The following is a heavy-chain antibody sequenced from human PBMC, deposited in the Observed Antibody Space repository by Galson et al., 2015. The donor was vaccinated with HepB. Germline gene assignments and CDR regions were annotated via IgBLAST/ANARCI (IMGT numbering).Heavy chain of an antibody. D-gene: IGHD4-17*01. CDR3: AKDLDYGDYTYDSYYGMDV. Sequence: SLRLSCAASGFTFSSYGMNWVRQAPGKGLEWISSISGYSTTIYYADSVKGRFTVSRDNAQNSLSLQMNSLRDEDSAVYYCAKDLDYGDYTYDSYYGMDVWAKGPRSPSP. CDR1: GFTFSSYG. V-gene: IGHV3-48*02. CDR2: ISGYSTTI. J-gene: IGHJ6*02.